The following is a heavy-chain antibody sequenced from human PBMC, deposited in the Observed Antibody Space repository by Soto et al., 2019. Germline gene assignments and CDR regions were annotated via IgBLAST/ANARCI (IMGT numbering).Heavy chain of an antibody. CDR3: AKSGSTSRDWFDA. Sequence: LRLSCAASGFTFGSYAMSWVRQAPGKGLQWVSLVGGDGRGTSYADSVKGRFTISRDNSKDTLHLQMNSLRADDTAIYYCAKSGSTSRDWFDAWGQGILVTVSS. V-gene: IGHV3-23*01. D-gene: IGHD2-2*01. CDR1: GFTFGSYA. CDR2: VGGDGRGT. J-gene: IGHJ5*02.